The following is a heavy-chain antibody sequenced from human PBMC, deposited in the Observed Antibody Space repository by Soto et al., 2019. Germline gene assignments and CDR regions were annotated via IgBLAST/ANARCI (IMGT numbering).Heavy chain of an antibody. CDR1: GFTFSSYG. CDR3: AKDMSYDFWNGYYPNWFDP. Sequence: PGGSLRLSCAASGFTFSSYGMHWVRQAPGKGLEWVAVISYDGSNKYYADSVKGRFTISRDNSKNTLYLQMNSLRAEDTAVYYCAKDMSYDFWNGYYPNWFDPWGQGTLVTVSS. J-gene: IGHJ5*02. V-gene: IGHV3-30*18. D-gene: IGHD3-3*01. CDR2: ISYDGSNK.